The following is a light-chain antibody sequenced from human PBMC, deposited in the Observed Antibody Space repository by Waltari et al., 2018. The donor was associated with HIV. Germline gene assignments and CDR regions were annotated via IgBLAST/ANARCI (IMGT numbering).Light chain of an antibody. Sequence: EIVLTQSPATLSLSPGERATLSCRASQSVNRYLAWFKQKPGQAPRLLIYEASNRATGIPARFSGSGSGTDFTLTIASLEPEDFAIYYCQQRSNWPLTFGGGTKVEIK. CDR1: QSVNRY. CDR2: EAS. CDR3: QQRSNWPLT. J-gene: IGKJ4*01. V-gene: IGKV3-11*01.